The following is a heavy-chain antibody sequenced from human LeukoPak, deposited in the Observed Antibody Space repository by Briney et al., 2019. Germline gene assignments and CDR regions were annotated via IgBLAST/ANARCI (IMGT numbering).Heavy chain of an antibody. Sequence: GGSLRFSCAASGFTFDEYGMSWVRQAPGKGLEWVSGINWNGGSTGYADSVKGRFTISRDKAKHSLYMQMNSLRGEDTALYYCASRRRWSFDYWGQGTLVTVSS. V-gene: IGHV3-20*04. J-gene: IGHJ4*02. D-gene: IGHD2-15*01. CDR3: ASRRRWSFDY. CDR2: INWNGGST. CDR1: GFTFDEYG.